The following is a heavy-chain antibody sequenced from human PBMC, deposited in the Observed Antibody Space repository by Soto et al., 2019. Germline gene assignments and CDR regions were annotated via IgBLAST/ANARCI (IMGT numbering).Heavy chain of an antibody. V-gene: IGHV3-30-3*01. J-gene: IGHJ4*02. D-gene: IGHD3-9*01. Sequence: QVQLVESGGGVVQPGRSLRLSCAASGFTFSSYAMHWVRQAPGKGLEWVAVISYDGSNKYYADSVKGRFTISRDNYKNTLYLQMNSLRAEDTAVYYCARYHLYYDILTGYFGYWGQGTLVTVSS. CDR1: GFTFSSYA. CDR3: ARYHLYYDILTGYFGY. CDR2: ISYDGSNK.